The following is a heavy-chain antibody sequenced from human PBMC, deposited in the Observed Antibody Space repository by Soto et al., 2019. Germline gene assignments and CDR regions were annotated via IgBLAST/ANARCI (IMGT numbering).Heavy chain of an antibody. J-gene: IGHJ4*02. CDR2: IYYSGST. CDR1: GDSISSGGYY. V-gene: IGHV4-31*03. D-gene: IGHD4-17*01. Sequence: QVQLQESGPGLVQPSQTLSLACTVSGDSISSGGYYWSWIRQHPGKGLEWIGYIYYSGSTFYNPSLKSRVTLSVDTSKNQFSLKLSSVTAEDTAVYYCARGLSVTLFDFWGQGTLVTVSS. CDR3: ARGLSVTLFDF.